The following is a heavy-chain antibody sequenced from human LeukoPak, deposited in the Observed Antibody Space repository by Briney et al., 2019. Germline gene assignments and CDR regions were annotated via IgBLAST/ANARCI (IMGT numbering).Heavy chain of an antibody. D-gene: IGHD4-17*01. V-gene: IGHV3-64D*06. Sequence: PGGSLRLSCSASGFSFSTYAMHWVRQAPGKGLEHVSAISTNGGTTYYAESSRGRFAISRDNSKNTLYLQMSSLRADDTAVYYCVKGPGPTVNYYFDFWGQGTLVAVSS. CDR1: GFSFSTYA. CDR3: VKGPGPTVNYYFDF. J-gene: IGHJ4*02. CDR2: ISTNGGTT.